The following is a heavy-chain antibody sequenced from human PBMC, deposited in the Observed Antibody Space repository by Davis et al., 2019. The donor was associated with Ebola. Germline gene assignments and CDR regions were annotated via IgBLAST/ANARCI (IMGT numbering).Heavy chain of an antibody. D-gene: IGHD6-19*01. CDR2: TYYSGTT. Sequence: SETLSPTCTVSGGSITGSDYFWGWIRQPPERELEWIGSTYYSGTTFYNPFLNSRLTMSVDTSKNEFSLKMSSVTAADTAVYYCARPHTSGWGDPFDVWGQGTMVIVSS. CDR1: GGSITGSDYF. J-gene: IGHJ3*01. CDR3: ARPHTSGWGDPFDV. V-gene: IGHV4-39*01.